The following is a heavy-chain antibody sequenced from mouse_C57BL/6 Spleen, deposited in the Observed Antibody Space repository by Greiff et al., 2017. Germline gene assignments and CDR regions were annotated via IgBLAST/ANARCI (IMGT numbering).Heavy chain of an antibody. CDR2: IYPRSGNT. CDR3: ARGTTDFDY. J-gene: IGHJ2*01. Sequence: VQRVESGAALARPGASVKLSCKASGYTFTSYGISWVKQRTGQGLEWIGEIYPRSGNTYYNEKFKGKATLTADKSSSTAYMELRSLTSEDSAVYFCARGTTDFDYWGQGTTLTVSS. V-gene: IGHV1-81*01. CDR1: GYTFTSYG. D-gene: IGHD1-1*01.